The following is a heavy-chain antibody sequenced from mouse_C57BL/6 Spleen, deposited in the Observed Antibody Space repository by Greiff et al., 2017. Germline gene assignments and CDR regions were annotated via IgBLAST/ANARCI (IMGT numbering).Heavy chain of an antibody. V-gene: IGHV1-82*01. J-gene: IGHJ2*01. Sequence: VQLQQSGPELVKPGASVKISCKASGYAFSSSWMNWVKQRPGKGLEWIGRIYPGDGDTNYNGKFKGKATLTADKSSSTPYMQLSSLTSEDSAVYCCVRRRDEYDEEDGGLGTTLPLFS. D-gene: IGHD2-4*01. CDR3: VRRRDEYDEED. CDR2: IYPGDGDT. CDR1: GYAFSSSW.